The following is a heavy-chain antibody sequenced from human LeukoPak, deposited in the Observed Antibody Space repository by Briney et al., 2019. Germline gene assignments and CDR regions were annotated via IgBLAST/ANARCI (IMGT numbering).Heavy chain of an antibody. CDR2: IYYSGST. Sequence: SETLSLTCTVSGSSISSYYWSWIRQPPGKGLEWIGYIYYSGSTNYNPSLKSRVTISVDTSKNQFSLKLSSVTAADTAVYYCARRRAPYVDVWGQGTTVTVSS. D-gene: IGHD2-2*01. V-gene: IGHV4-59*08. CDR3: ARRRAPYVDV. CDR1: GSSISSYY. J-gene: IGHJ6*02.